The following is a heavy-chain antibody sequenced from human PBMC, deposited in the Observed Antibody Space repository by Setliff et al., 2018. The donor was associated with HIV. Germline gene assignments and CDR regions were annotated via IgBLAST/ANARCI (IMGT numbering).Heavy chain of an antibody. J-gene: IGHJ4*02. CDR1: GFTFSSYS. CDR2: ISSSSSPI. D-gene: IGHD1-26*01. Sequence: GSLRLSCAASGFTFSSYSMNWVRQAPGKGLEWVSYISSSSSPIFYADSVKGRFTISRDNAKNTLYLQMNSLRAEDTAVYYCARDFWGGSYSSDYWGQGTLVTVSS. CDR3: ARDFWGGSYSSDY. V-gene: IGHV3-48*01.